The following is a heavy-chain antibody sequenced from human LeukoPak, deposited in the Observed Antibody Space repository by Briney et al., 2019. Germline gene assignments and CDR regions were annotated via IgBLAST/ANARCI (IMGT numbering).Heavy chain of an antibody. Sequence: GGSLRLSCAASGFTFSSYAMSWVRQAPGKGLEGVSAISGSGGSTYYADSVKGRFTISRDNSKNTLYLQMNSLRAEDTAVYYCAKDTYCMRYCSGGSCYSGDYWGQGTLVTVSS. CDR2: ISGSGGST. D-gene: IGHD2-15*01. V-gene: IGHV3-23*01. CDR1: GFTFSSYA. J-gene: IGHJ4*02. CDR3: AKDTYCMRYCSGGSCYSGDY.